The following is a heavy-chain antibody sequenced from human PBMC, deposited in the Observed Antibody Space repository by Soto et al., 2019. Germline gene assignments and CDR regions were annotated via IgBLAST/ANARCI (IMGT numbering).Heavy chain of an antibody. CDR2: VYHVGNT. D-gene: IGHD6-19*01. Sequence: SETLSLTCTLSGASITSSYWTWIRQPPGMGLEWIGSVYHVGNTNSNPSLRSRLTMPVDTSKNQLYLRLTSVTTAATAVYYCARDDQKAGRGTFGTNTLDVWGQGTAVTVSS. CDR1: GASITSSY. J-gene: IGHJ6*02. V-gene: IGHV4-59*01. CDR3: ARDDQKAGRGTFGTNTLDV.